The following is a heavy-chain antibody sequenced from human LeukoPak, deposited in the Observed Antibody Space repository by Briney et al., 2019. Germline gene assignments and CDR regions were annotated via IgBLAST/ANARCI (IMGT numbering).Heavy chain of an antibody. D-gene: IGHD3-22*01. Sequence: PGGSLRLSCAASGFIVSSNYMSWVRQAPGKGPEWVSVIYGSGTTQYADSVKGRFTISRDNSRNTLYLQMNSLKAEDTAMYYCASHTYYDTSGYYYSLDYWGQGTLVTVSS. CDR1: GFIVSSNY. V-gene: IGHV3-53*01. CDR3: ASHTYYDTSGYYYSLDY. CDR2: IYGSGTT. J-gene: IGHJ4*02.